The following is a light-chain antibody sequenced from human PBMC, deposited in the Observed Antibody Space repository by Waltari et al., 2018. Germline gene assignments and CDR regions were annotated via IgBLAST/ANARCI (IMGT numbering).Light chain of an antibody. CDR2: GAS. J-gene: IGKJ1*01. V-gene: IGKV3-20*01. Sequence: EIVLTPSPGTLSLSPGERVTLSCRASQSVSRTLAWYQQKPGQAPRLLMYGASNRATGIPDRFSGSGSGTDFSLTISRLEPEDFAVYYCQHYVRLPVTFGQGTKVEIK. CDR1: QSVSRT. CDR3: QHYVRLPVT.